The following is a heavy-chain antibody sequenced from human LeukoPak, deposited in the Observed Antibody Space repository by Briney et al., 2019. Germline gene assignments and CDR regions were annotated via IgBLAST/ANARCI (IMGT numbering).Heavy chain of an antibody. CDR2: IYYSGST. Sequence: PETLSLTCTVSGGSIRSSSYYWGWIRQPPGKGLEWIGSIYYSGSTYYNASLKSRGTISVDTSKNQFSLKLNSVTAADTAVYFCARQVVAVAGTGYFDYWDQGTLVTVSS. CDR1: GGSIRSSSYY. CDR3: ARQVVAVAGTGYFDY. D-gene: IGHD6-19*01. J-gene: IGHJ4*02. V-gene: IGHV4-39*01.